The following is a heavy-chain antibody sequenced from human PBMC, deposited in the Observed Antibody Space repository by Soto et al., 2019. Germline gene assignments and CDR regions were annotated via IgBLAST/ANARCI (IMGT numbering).Heavy chain of an antibody. Sequence: PGGSLRLSCAASGFTFNIYWMHWVRQAPGKGLVWVSRINSDASSTNYADSVKGRFTISRDNSKNTLYLQMNSLRAEDTAVYYCASGRGRYFYYGMDVWGQGTTVTVSS. J-gene: IGHJ6*02. CDR3: ASGRGRYFYYGMDV. D-gene: IGHD1-26*01. CDR2: INSDASST. V-gene: IGHV3-74*01. CDR1: GFTFNIYW.